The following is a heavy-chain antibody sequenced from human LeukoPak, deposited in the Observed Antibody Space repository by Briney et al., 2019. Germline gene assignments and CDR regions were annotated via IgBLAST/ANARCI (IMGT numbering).Heavy chain of an antibody. CDR1: GFTLSDYY. V-gene: IGHV3-11*01. Sequence: PGGSLRLSCAASGFTLSDYYMSWNRQAPGKGLECVSYISSSGNTIYYADSVKGRFTISRDNAKNSLYLQMNSLRAEDTAVYYCARDLPGMDVWGQGTTVTVSS. J-gene: IGHJ6*02. CDR3: ARDLPGMDV. CDR2: ISSSGNTI.